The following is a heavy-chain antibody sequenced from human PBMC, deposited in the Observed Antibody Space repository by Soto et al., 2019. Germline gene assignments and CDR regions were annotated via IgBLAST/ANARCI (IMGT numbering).Heavy chain of an antibody. Sequence: QVQLVQSGAEVKKPGASVKVSCKASGYTFTGYNILWVRQAPGQGLEWMAWIDPDRGDTNYAPKFQGWVTVTRDTAINTAYMELSRLSVDETAIYYCARAINGILGLLDWGQGTLVTGSS. CDR3: ARAINGILGLLD. D-gene: IGHD3-3*01. V-gene: IGHV1-2*04. CDR2: IDPDRGDT. J-gene: IGHJ4*02. CDR1: GYTFTGYN.